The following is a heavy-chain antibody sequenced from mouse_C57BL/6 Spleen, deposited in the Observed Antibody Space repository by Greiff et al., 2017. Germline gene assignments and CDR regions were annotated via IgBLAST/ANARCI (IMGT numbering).Heavy chain of an antibody. V-gene: IGHV5-12*01. CDR3: ARLTGRRHYFDY. D-gene: IGHD3-3*01. Sequence: DVKLVESGGGLVQPGGSLKLSCAASGFTFSDYYMYWVRQTPEKRLEWVAYISNGGGSTYYPDTVKGRFTISRDNAKNTLYLQMSRLKSEDTAMYYCARLTGRRHYFDYWGQGTTLTVSS. CDR2: ISNGGGST. J-gene: IGHJ2*01. CDR1: GFTFSDYY.